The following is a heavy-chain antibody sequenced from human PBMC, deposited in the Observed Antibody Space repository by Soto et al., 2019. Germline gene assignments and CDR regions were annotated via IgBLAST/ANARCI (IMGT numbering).Heavy chain of an antibody. CDR1: GGTFSSSS. Sequence: QVQLVQSGAEVKKPGSSVKVSCKASGGTFSSSSISWVRQAPGQGLEWMGGIIPIFGTANYTQKFQGRVTITEDESTSTAYMELSSLSSDDTAVYYCARPIRYSSERGGLSAWFDPWGQGTLVTVSS. V-gene: IGHV1-69*12. D-gene: IGHD3-9*01. CDR2: IIPIFGTA. CDR3: ARPIRYSSERGGLSAWFDP. J-gene: IGHJ5*02.